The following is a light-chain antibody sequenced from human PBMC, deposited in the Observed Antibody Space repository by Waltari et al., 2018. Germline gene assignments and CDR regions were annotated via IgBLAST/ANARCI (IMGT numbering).Light chain of an antibody. CDR2: FGS. Sequence: DIVMTQSPLSLPVTPGEPASISCRSSQSLLHSNGYNYLDWYLQKPGQSPQLLIYFGSNRASGFPDMFSCSGSGTDFTLKISRVEAEDVGVYYCMQALQTPPWTFGQGTKVEIK. CDR1: QSLLHSNGYNY. V-gene: IGKV2-28*01. CDR3: MQALQTPPWT. J-gene: IGKJ1*01.